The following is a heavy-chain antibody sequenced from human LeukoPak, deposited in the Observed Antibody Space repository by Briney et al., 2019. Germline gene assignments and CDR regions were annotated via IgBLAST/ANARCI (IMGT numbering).Heavy chain of an antibody. Sequence: SETLSLTCTVSGGSISSYYWSWIRQPPGKGLEWIGYIYYSGSTNYNPSLKSRVTISVDTSKNQFSLKLSSVTAADTAVYYCARHVEGSPWFGELSPYYFDYWGQGTLVTVSS. V-gene: IGHV4-59*08. CDR1: GGSISSYY. J-gene: IGHJ4*02. CDR3: ARHVEGSPWFGELSPYYFDY. D-gene: IGHD3-10*01. CDR2: IYYSGST.